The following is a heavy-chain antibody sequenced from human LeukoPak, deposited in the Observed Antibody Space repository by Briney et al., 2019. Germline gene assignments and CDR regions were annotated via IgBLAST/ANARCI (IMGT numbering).Heavy chain of an antibody. CDR3: ARRPHDAFDI. CDR1: GGSISSHY. Sequence: PSETLSLTCTVSGGSISSHYWSWIRQPPGKGLEWIGYIYYSGSTNYNPSLKSRVTISVDTSKNQFSLKLSSVTAADTAVYYCARRPHDAFDIWGQGTMVTVSS. V-gene: IGHV4-59*11. J-gene: IGHJ3*02. CDR2: IYYSGST.